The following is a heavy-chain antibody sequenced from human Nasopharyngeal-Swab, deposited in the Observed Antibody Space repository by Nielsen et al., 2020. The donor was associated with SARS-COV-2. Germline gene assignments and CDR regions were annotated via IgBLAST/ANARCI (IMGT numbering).Heavy chain of an antibody. Sequence: GGSLRLSCTASGFTFSAYWMYWVRQAPGKGLVWVSRINSDGSNTAYADSVKGRFSISRDNAKNTVYLQMNSLRAEDTAVYYCAKDDGEVGYCSSTSCYYYGMDVWGQGTTVTVSS. CDR2: INSDGSNT. V-gene: IGHV3-74*01. CDR3: AKDDGEVGYCSSTSCYYYGMDV. CDR1: GFTFSAYW. J-gene: IGHJ6*02. D-gene: IGHD2-2*01.